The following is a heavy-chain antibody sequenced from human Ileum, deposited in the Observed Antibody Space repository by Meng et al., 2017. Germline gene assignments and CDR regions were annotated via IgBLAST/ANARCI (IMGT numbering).Heavy chain of an antibody. CDR2: ISQESGRT. CDR1: GDSISSRDW. Sequence: VHVQEQGPGLVKTSGTLSLSCAVYGDSISSRDWWSWVRQPPGKGLEWIGEISQESGRTNYNPSLKSRVTISLDKSKNQFSLNLNSVTAADTAVYYCVRNEGYSLGDWGQGTLVTVSS. J-gene: IGHJ4*02. D-gene: IGHD2-21*01. CDR3: VRNEGYSLGD. V-gene: IGHV4-4*02.